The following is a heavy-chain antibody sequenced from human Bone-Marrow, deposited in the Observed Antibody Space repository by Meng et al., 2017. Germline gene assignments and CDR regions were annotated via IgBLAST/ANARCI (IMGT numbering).Heavy chain of an antibody. Sequence: EVQMVESGGGLVQPGGSLRLSCVASGFTISTYWLHWVRQAPGKGLVWVSRTSRDGSDTVYADSVKGRFTMSRDNAKNTLYLQMNSLRAEDTAVYYCARDKGDGYNQIDYWGQGTLVTVSS. J-gene: IGHJ4*02. CDR3: ARDKGDGYNQIDY. CDR1: GFTISTYW. D-gene: IGHD5-24*01. V-gene: IGHV3-74*01. CDR2: TSRDGSDT.